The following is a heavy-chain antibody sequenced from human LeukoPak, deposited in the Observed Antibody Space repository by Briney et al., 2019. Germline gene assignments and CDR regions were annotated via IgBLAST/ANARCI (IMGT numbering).Heavy chain of an antibody. J-gene: IGHJ6*03. CDR1: GFTFSDYY. CDR3: ARNFRGASAYYYYYYMDV. V-gene: IGHV3-11*01. D-gene: IGHD3-16*01. Sequence: PGGSLRLSCAASGFTFSDYYMSWIRQAPGKGLEWVSYISSSGRTIYYADSVKGRFTISRDNAKNSQYLQMNSLGAEDTAVYYCARNFRGASAYYYYYYMDVWGKGTTVTVSS. CDR2: ISSSGRTI.